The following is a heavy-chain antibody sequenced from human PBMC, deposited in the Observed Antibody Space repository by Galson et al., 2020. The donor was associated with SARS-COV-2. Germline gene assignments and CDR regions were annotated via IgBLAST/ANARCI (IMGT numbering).Heavy chain of an antibody. CDR1: GFTFSSYA. CDR2: ISYDGSNK. Sequence: GGSLRLSCAASGFTFSSYAMHWVRQAPGKGLEWVAVISYDGSNKYYADSVKGRFTISRDNSKNTLYLQMNSLRAEDTAVYYCARWGPSLPPITIFGVLPLSAFDYWGQGTLVTVSS. D-gene: IGHD3-3*01. V-gene: IGHV3-30*04. CDR3: ARWGPSLPPITIFGVLPLSAFDY. J-gene: IGHJ4*02.